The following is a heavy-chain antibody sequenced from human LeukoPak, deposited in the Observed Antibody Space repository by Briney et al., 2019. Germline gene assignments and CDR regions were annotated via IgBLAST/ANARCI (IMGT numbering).Heavy chain of an antibody. D-gene: IGHD6-13*01. J-gene: IGHJ1*01. CDR1: GFTFSSYS. CDR2: ISSSSSYI. Sequence: GGSLRLSCAASGFTFSSYSMNWVRQAPGKGLEWVSSISSSSSYIYYADSVKGRFTISRDNAKNSLYPQMNSLRAVDTAVYYCARDFTLTAAGPEYFQHWGQGTLVTVSS. CDR3: ARDFTLTAAGPEYFQH. V-gene: IGHV3-21*01.